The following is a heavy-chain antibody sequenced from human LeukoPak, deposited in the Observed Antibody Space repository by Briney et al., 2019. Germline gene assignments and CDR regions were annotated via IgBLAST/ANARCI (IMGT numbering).Heavy chain of an antibody. Sequence: GGSLRLSCAASGFTFSSYAMNWIRQAPGKGLEWVSYISSSGTTTYYADSVKGRFTISRDNAKNSLYLQMNSLRAEDAAVYYCTKDYIGGAATMFDCWGQGTLVTVSS. J-gene: IGHJ4*02. CDR3: TKDYIGGAATMFDC. CDR2: ISSSGTTT. V-gene: IGHV3-48*04. CDR1: GFTFSSYA. D-gene: IGHD1-26*01.